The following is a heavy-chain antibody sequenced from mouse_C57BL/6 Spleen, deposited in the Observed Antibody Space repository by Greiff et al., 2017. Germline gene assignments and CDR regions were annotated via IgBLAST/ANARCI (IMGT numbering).Heavy chain of an antibody. CDR2: IYPGSGST. V-gene: IGHV1-55*01. Sequence: QVQLQQPGAELVKPGASVKMSCKASGYTFTSYWITWVKQRPGQGLEWIGDIYPGSGSTNYNEKFKGKATLTVDTSSSTAYMQLSSLTSEDSAVYYCARPLYYSNYGYFDVWGTGTTVTVSS. CDR3: ARPLYYSNYGYFDV. CDR1: GYTFTSYW. J-gene: IGHJ1*03. D-gene: IGHD2-5*01.